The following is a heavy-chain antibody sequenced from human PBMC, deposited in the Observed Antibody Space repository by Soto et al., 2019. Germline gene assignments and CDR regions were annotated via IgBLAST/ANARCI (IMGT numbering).Heavy chain of an antibody. CDR1: RYIFTAYL. CDR2: INPNNGAT. V-gene: IGHV1-2*02. D-gene: IGHD1-1*01. Sequence: QVQLVQSGAEVKKPGASVKVSCKAPRYIFTAYLMHGVRQAPGQGLEWMGWINPNNGATHYGLSFQGRVTMTRDTSISTAYMELSSLRSDDTAVYYCASHDTGARFDPWGQGTLVIVSS. J-gene: IGHJ5*02. CDR3: ASHDTGARFDP.